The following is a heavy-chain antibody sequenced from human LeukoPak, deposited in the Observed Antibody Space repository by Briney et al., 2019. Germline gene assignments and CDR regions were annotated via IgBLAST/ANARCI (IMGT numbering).Heavy chain of an antibody. CDR3: ARAVGYYYGMDV. CDR1: GFTFSSYA. D-gene: IGHD1-26*01. Sequence: PGGSLRLSCSASGFTFSSYAMSWVRQAPGKGLEWVSVIYSGGSTYYADSVKGRFTISRDNSKNTLYLQMNSLRAEDTAVYYCARAVGYYYGMDVWGQGTTVTVSS. CDR2: IYSGGST. J-gene: IGHJ6*02. V-gene: IGHV3-53*01.